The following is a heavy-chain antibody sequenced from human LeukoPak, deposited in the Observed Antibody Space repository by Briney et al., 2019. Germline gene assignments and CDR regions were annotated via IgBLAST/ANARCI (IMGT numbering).Heavy chain of an antibody. Sequence: SETLSLTCTVSGVSISSSSYYWGWIRQPPGKGLEWIGSIYYSGSTYYNPSLKSRVTISVDTSKNQFSLKLSSVTAADTAVYYCARRVDYDILTGHNWFDPWGQGTLVTVSS. D-gene: IGHD3-9*01. J-gene: IGHJ5*02. V-gene: IGHV4-39*01. CDR2: IYYSGST. CDR3: ARRVDYDILTGHNWFDP. CDR1: GVSISSSSYY.